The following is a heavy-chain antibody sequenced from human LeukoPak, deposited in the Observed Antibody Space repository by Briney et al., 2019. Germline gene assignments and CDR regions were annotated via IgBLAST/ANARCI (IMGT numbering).Heavy chain of an antibody. CDR3: AKSGCSRSSCPGFL. D-gene: IGHD2-2*01. Sequence: SQTLSLTCTVSGGSISSGYNYWSWIRQPAGKGLEWIGRIYTSGTTNYNPSLKSRVTISQDTSNNQFSLKLRSVTAADTAVYYCAKSGCSRSSCPGFLWGQGTLVTVSS. J-gene: IGHJ4*02. CDR2: IYTSGTT. V-gene: IGHV4-61*02. CDR1: GGSISSGYNY.